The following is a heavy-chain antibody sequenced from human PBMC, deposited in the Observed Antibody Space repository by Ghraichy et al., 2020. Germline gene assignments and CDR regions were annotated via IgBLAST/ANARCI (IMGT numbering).Heavy chain of an antibody. V-gene: IGHV3-53*01. CDR3: ASDSSGSYEY. J-gene: IGHJ4*02. CDR2: IYSDGST. Sequence: SLRLSCAASGFTVSSKHMSWVRQAPGKGLEWVSGIYSDGSTYYADSVKGRFTISRDNPKNTVYLQMNSLRAEDTAVYYCASDSSGSYEYWGQGTLVTVSS. CDR1: GFTVSSKH. D-gene: IGHD1-26*01.